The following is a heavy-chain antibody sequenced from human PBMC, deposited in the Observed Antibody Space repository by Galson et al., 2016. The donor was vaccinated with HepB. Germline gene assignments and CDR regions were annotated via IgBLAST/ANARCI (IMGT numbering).Heavy chain of an antibody. CDR3: ARDNYYHGMDF. V-gene: IGHV3-33*01. Sequence: SLRLSCAASGFTFTSYGMHWVRQAPGKGLEWVAVICCDGSNKYYADSVKGRFTISRDNSKNTLYLQMNSMRAEYTAVYYCARDNYYHGMDFWGQGTTVTVSS. CDR2: ICCDGSNK. CDR1: GFTFTSYG. J-gene: IGHJ6*02.